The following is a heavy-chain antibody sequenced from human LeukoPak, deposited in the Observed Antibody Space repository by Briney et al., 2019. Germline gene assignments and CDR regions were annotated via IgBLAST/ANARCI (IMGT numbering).Heavy chain of an antibody. Sequence: ASVKVSCKASGGTFSSYAINWVRQAPGQGLEWMGWMNPNSRNTGYAQKFQGRVTMTGDTSINTAYMYLSSLRAEDTAVYYCAREPSGIYDTNSFDIWGQGTMVTVSS. D-gene: IGHD1-26*01. CDR2: MNPNSRNT. J-gene: IGHJ3*02. CDR3: AREPSGIYDTNSFDI. CDR1: GGTFSSYA. V-gene: IGHV1-8*02.